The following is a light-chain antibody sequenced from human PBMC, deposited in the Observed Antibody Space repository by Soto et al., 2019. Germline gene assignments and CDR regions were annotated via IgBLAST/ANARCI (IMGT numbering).Light chain of an antibody. CDR2: GAS. CDR3: QQYKSWPRIT. Sequence: EIVLTQSPGTLSLSPGERATLSFMASQSVSSRLAWYQHKPGQAPRLLISGASSRATGIPDRFSGSGSGTDFTLTISSLKSEDYAIYYCQQYKSWPRITFGQGTRLEIK. J-gene: IGKJ5*01. V-gene: IGKV3D-15*01. CDR1: QSVSSR.